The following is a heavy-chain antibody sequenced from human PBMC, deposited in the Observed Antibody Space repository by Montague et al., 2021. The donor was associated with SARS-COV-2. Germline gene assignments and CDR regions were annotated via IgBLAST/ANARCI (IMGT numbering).Heavy chain of an antibody. CDR3: VRVIVGATSTPAESDY. J-gene: IGHJ4*02. V-gene: IGHV4-4*02. D-gene: IGHD1-26*01. CDR2: IYHSGST. Sequence: SETLSLTCAVSGGSISSSNWWSWVRQPPGKGLEWIGEIYHSGSTNYNPSLKSRVTISVDKSKNQFSLKLSSVTAADTAVYYCVRVIVGATSTPAESDYWGQGTLVTVSS. CDR1: GGSISSSNW.